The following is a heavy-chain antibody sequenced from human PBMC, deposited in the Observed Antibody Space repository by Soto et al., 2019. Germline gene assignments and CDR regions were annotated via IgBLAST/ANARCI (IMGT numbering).Heavy chain of an antibody. CDR2: IYSGNST. D-gene: IGHD4-17*01. Sequence: EVQLVESGGGLVQPGGSLRLSCAASGFTVSGNYMSGVRQAPGKGLEWVSVIYSGNSTYYADSVKGRFTISRDNSKNTLYLQLNSLRAEDTAVYYCARDRGYGDSGDIWGQGTMVTVSS. CDR1: GFTVSGNY. J-gene: IGHJ3*02. V-gene: IGHV3-66*01. CDR3: ARDRGYGDSGDI.